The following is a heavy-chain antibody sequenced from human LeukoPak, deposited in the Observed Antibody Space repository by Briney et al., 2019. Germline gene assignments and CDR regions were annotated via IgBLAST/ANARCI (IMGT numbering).Heavy chain of an antibody. CDR3: AVGIAAADSYYFDY. CDR1: GGSISSSSYY. J-gene: IGHJ4*02. CDR2: IYYSGST. Sequence: SETLSLTCTVSGGSISSSSYYWGWIRQPPGKGLEWIGSIYYSGSTYYNPSLKSRVTISVDTSKNHFSLKLSSVTAADTAVYYCAVGIAAADSYYFDYWGQGTLVTVSS. V-gene: IGHV4-39*07. D-gene: IGHD6-13*01.